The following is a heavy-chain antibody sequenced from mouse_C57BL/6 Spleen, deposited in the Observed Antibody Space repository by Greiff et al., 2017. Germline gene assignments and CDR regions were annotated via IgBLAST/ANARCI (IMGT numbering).Heavy chain of an antibody. Sequence: QVQLKQPGAELVMPGASVKLSCKASGYTFTSYWMHWVKQRPGQGLEWIGEIDPSDSYTNYNQKFKGKSTLTVDKSSSTAYMQLSSLTSEDSAVYYCARSTTVVGDYWGQGTTLTVSS. J-gene: IGHJ2*01. V-gene: IGHV1-69*01. CDR3: ARSTTVVGDY. CDR2: IDPSDSYT. D-gene: IGHD1-1*01. CDR1: GYTFTSYW.